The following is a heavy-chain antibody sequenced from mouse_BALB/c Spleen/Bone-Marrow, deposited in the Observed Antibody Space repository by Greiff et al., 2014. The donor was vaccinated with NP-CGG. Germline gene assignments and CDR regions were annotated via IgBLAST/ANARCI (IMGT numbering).Heavy chain of an antibody. CDR3: TRQRNWDHYAMDY. J-gene: IGHJ4*01. CDR2: ISSGGGYT. CDR1: GFTFSTYG. D-gene: IGHD4-1*01. V-gene: IGHV5-6*01. Sequence: EVKLVESRVDLLECGGSLKLSCAASGFTFSTYGMSWVRQTPDKRLEWVATISSGGGYTYYPDSVKGRFTISRDNANNTLYLQMSSLKSEDTAMYYCTRQRNWDHYAMDYWGQGTSVTVSS.